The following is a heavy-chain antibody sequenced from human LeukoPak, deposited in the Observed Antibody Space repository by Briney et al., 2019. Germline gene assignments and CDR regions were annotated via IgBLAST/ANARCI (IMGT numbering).Heavy chain of an antibody. CDR3: ARRDISSGWSFDY. J-gene: IGHJ4*02. V-gene: IGHV4-4*07. D-gene: IGHD6-19*01. CDR2: IHTSGST. CDR1: GGSISNYH. Sequence: KPSETLSLTCTVSGGSISNYHWTWIRQPAGKGLEWIGQIHTSGSTNYYPPLKSRVSMSIDTTEDQVSLTIRSVTAADTAFYYCARRDISSGWSFDYWGQGTLVTVSP.